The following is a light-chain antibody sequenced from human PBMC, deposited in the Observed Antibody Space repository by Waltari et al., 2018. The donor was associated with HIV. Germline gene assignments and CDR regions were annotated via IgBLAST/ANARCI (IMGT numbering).Light chain of an antibody. CDR3: YSTDDSGNPLAV. CDR2: EDN. J-gene: IGLJ7*01. CDR1: ALPRKY. Sequence: SYELTQPPSVSVSPGQTARITCSGDALPRKYAFWYQQKSGQAPVLVIYEDNRRPSGIPEGFSGSSSGTMATLTISGAQVEDEGDYYCYSTDDSGNPLAVFGGGTQLTIL. V-gene: IGLV3-10*01.